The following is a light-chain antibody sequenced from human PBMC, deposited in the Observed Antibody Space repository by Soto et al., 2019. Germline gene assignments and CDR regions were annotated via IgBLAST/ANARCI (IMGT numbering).Light chain of an antibody. J-gene: IGKJ1*01. CDR1: QSINSW. CDR2: KAS. V-gene: IGKV1-5*03. CDR3: QQYNDYPWT. Sequence: DIQMTQPPSTLSASVGDRVTITCRASQSINSWLAWYQQKPGKAPNLLIYKASSLESGVPSRFSGSGSGTEFTLTISSLQPDDFASYYCQQYNDYPWTFGQGTKVEIK.